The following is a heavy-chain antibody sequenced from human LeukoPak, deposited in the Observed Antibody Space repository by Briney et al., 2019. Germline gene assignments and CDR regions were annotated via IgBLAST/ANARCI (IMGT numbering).Heavy chain of an antibody. D-gene: IGHD3-3*01. CDR1: GFYVSHNF. CDR2: FYGGGNT. Sequence: GGSLRLSCAASGFYVSHNFMNWVRQAPGRGLEWVSGFYGGGNTHYADSVRGRFILSRDNSKNTLYLQMNSLRAEDTAVYYCARGYDFWSGYHDYWGQGTLVTVSS. V-gene: IGHV3-53*01. J-gene: IGHJ4*02. CDR3: ARGYDFWSGYHDY.